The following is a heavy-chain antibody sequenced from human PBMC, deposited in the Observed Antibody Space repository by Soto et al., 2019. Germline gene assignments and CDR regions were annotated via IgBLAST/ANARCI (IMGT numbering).Heavy chain of an antibody. CDR3: ARESPELLPYYYYYYYMDV. Sequence: GASVKVSCKASGYTFTSYAMHWVRQAPGQRLEWMGWINAGNGNTKYSQKFQGRVTITRDTSASTAYMELSSLRSEDTAVYYCARESPELLPYYYYYYYMDVWGKGTTVTVSS. J-gene: IGHJ6*03. CDR1: GYTFTSYA. CDR2: INAGNGNT. D-gene: IGHD3-10*01. V-gene: IGHV1-3*01.